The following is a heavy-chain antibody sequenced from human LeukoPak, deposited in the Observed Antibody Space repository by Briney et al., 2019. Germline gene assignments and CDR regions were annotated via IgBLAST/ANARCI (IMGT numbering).Heavy chain of an antibody. CDR2: ISSSGSTI. CDR3: ARSVVPAAPQLGFDY. V-gene: IGHV3-48*03. D-gene: IGHD2-2*01. CDR1: GFTFSSYE. J-gene: IGHJ4*02. Sequence: PGGSLRLSCAASGFTFSSYEMNWVRQAPGKGLEWVSYISSSGSTIYYADSVKGRFTISRDNAKNSLYLQMNSLRAEDTAVYYCARSVVPAAPQLGFDYWGQGTLVTVSS.